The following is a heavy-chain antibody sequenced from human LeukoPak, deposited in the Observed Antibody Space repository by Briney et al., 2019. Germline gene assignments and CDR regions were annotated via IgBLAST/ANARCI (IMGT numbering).Heavy chain of an antibody. CDR2: ISPRSATI. J-gene: IGHJ2*01. D-gene: IGHD4-17*01. CDR1: GFTFSTHG. CDR3: ARVRGPTVTTWYFDL. Sequence: AGGSLRLSCGASGFTFSTHGMIWVRQAPGKGLEWVSYISPRSATIYYADSVKGRLTISRDDARNSLFLQMHSLRAGDTAVYYCARVRGPTVTTWYFDLWGRGTLVTVSS. V-gene: IGHV3-48*01.